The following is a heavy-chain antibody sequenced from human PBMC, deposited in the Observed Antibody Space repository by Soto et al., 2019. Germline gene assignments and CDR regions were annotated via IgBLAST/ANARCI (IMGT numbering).Heavy chain of an antibody. Sequence: ASVKVSCKASGYTFTSYGISWVRQAPGQGLEWMGWISAYNGNTNYAQKLQGRVTMTTDTSTSTAYMELRSLRSDDTAVYYCARGLIVLMVYARGGDAFDIWGQGTMVTVSS. CDR2: ISAYNGNT. CDR3: ARGLIVLMVYARGGDAFDI. J-gene: IGHJ3*02. V-gene: IGHV1-18*01. CDR1: GYTFTSYG. D-gene: IGHD2-8*01.